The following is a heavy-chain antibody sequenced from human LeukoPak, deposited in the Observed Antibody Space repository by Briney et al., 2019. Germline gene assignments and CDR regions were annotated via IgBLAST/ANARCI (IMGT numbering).Heavy chain of an antibody. D-gene: IGHD5-18*01. J-gene: IGHJ6*03. CDR2: INSDGSST. CDR1: GFTFSSYW. CDR3: AKEAYSHGIYYYYMDV. V-gene: IGHV3-74*01. Sequence: TGGSLRLSCAASGFTFSSYWMHWVRQAPGKGLVWVSRINSDGSSTSYADSVKGRFTISRDNAKNTLYLQMNSLRAEDTAVYYCAKEAYSHGIYYYYMDVWGKGTTVTVSS.